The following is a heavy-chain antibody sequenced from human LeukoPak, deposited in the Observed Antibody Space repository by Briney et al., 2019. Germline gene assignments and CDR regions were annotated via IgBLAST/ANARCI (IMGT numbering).Heavy chain of an antibody. D-gene: IGHD3-22*01. V-gene: IGHV3-30-3*01. CDR1: EFIFSTYS. J-gene: IGHJ4*02. CDR2: ISYDGTNK. CDR3: AREYTSGYFRTFDY. Sequence: GGSLRLSCAASEFIFSTYSMHWVRQVPGKGLGWVAIISYDGTNKYYADSVQGRFTISRDNSKDTLFLQMNSLRPEDTAVYYCAREYTSGYFRTFDYWGQGTLVTVSS.